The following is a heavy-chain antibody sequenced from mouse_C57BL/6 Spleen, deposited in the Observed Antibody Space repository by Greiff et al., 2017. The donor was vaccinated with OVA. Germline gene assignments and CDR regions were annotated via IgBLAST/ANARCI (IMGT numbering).Heavy chain of an antibody. V-gene: IGHV1-80*01. CDR1: GYAFSSYW. CDR2: IYPGDGDT. D-gene: IGHD2-2*01. Sequence: QVQLQQSGAELVKPGASVKISCKASGYAFSSYWMNWVKQRPGKGLEWIGQIYPGDGDTNYNGKFKGKATLTADKSSSTAYMQLSSLTSEDSAVYFCARWSMVTTGDYYAMDYWGQGTSVTVSS. CDR3: ARWSMVTTGDYYAMDY. J-gene: IGHJ4*01.